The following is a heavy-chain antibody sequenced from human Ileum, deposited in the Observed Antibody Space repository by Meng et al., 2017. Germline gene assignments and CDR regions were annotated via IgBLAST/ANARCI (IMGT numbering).Heavy chain of an antibody. CDR2: ISGSGATI. CDR1: GFTFSTQE. Sequence: GESLKISCAASGFTFSTQEMSWVRQAPGKGLEWVAYISGSGATISYIDSVKGRFTISRDNAKDSLSLQMNSVRVEDTAIYYCVRGWGATRGQGTLVTVSS. CDR3: VRGWGAT. J-gene: IGHJ4*02. V-gene: IGHV3-48*03. D-gene: IGHD3-16*01.